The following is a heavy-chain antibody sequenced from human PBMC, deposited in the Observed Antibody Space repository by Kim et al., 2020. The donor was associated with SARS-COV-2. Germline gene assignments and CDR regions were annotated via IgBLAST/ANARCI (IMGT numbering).Heavy chain of an antibody. CDR1: GFTFSSYE. J-gene: IGHJ4*02. D-gene: IGHD4-4*01. V-gene: IGHV3-48*03. CDR2: ISSSGSTI. CDR3: ASYRYSNYRDPVDY. Sequence: GGSLRLSCAASGFTFSSYEMNWVRQAPGKGLEWVSYISSSGSTIYYADSVKGRFTISRDNAKNSLYLQMNSLRAEDTAVYYCASYRYSNYRDPVDYWGQGTLVTVSS.